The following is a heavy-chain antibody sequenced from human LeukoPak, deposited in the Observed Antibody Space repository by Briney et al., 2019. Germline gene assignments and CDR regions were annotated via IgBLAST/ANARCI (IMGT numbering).Heavy chain of an antibody. CDR1: GGSFSGYY. Sequence: SETLSLTCAVYGGSFSGYYWSWIRQPPGKGLEWIGEINHSGSTNYNPSLKSRVTISVDTSKNQFSLKLSSVTAADTAVYYCVRRHWNYPYYYYMDVWGKGTTVTVSS. CDR3: VRRHWNYPYYYYMDV. J-gene: IGHJ6*03. V-gene: IGHV4-34*01. D-gene: IGHD1-7*01. CDR2: INHSGST.